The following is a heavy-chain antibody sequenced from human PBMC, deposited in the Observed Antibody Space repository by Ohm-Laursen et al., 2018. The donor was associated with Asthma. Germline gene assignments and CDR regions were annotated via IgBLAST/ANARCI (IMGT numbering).Heavy chain of an antibody. J-gene: IGHJ6*02. V-gene: IGHV3-13*01. CDR1: GFTFSSYD. CDR3: ARDQLTGSGMDV. Sequence: SLRLSCAASGFTFSSYDMHWVRQATGKGLEWVSAIGTAGDTYYPGSVKGRFTISRENAKNSLYLQMNSLRAGDTAVYYCARDQLTGSGMDVWGQGTTVTVSS. D-gene: IGHD2-2*01. CDR2: IGTAGDT.